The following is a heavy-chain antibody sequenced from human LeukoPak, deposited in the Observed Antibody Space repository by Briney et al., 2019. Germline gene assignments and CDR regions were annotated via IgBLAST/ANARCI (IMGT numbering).Heavy chain of an antibody. CDR1: GFIFSTYS. CDR3: ARGGWFGELLFDY. Sequence: GGSLRLSCAASGFIFSTYSMNWVRQAPGKGLEWVSYITSSSSTIFYADSVKGRFTISRDNAKNSLYLQMNSLRAEDTALYYCARGGWFGELLFDYWGQGTLVTVSS. V-gene: IGHV3-48*04. D-gene: IGHD3-10*01. CDR2: ITSSSSTI. J-gene: IGHJ4*02.